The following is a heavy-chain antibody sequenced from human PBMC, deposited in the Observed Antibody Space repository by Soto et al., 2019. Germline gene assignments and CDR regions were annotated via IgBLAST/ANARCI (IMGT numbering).Heavy chain of an antibody. J-gene: IGHJ5*02. CDR1: GYSISSGFS. CDR3: ARDWGSGYYHFEP. CDR2: IDHSGIT. Sequence: PSETLSLTCAVSGYSISSGFSWGWIRQPPGKGLEWIGSIDHSGITHYNASLKIRLSISLDTSKNQFSLKLRSVTAADTAVYYCARDWGSGYYHFEPWGQGTLVTVSS. V-gene: IGHV4-38-2*02. D-gene: IGHD5-12*01.